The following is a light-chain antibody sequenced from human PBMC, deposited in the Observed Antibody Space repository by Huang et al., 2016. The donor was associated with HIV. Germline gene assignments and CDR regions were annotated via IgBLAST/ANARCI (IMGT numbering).Light chain of an antibody. J-gene: IGKJ1*01. CDR2: NTS. CDR1: QSLSGSY. V-gene: IGKV3-20*01. CDR3: QQYDGSSWS. Sequence: EIVLTQSPGTLSLSPGERATLSCRASQSLSGSYLAWYQQKPGQAPRLLIYNTSSWATGIPDRFSGSGSGTDFTLTISRLEPEEFAVYYCQQYDGSSWSFGQGTKVEIK.